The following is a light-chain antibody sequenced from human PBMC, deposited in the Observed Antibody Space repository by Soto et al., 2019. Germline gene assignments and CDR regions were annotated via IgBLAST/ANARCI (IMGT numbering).Light chain of an antibody. CDR2: LNSDGSH. J-gene: IGLJ3*02. V-gene: IGLV4-69*01. CDR3: QTWGAGIRV. Sequence: QAVVTQSPSASASLGASVKLTCSRSSGNSSSAIAWHQQRPEKGPRFLMRLNSDGSHSKGDGIPDRFSGSSSGAERYLTISSLQSEDEADYYCQTWGAGIRVFGGGTKLTVL. CDR1: SGNSSSA.